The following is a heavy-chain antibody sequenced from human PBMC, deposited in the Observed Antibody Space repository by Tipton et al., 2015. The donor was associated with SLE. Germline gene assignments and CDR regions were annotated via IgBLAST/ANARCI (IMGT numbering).Heavy chain of an antibody. CDR2: LNWNNSTI. D-gene: IGHD5-24*01. V-gene: IGHV3-9*01. CDR3: ASSRSPGMATAPRY. J-gene: IGHJ4*02. Sequence: SLRLSCEASGLTFDDYAMHWVRQAPAKGLEWVSGLNWNNSTIAYADSVKGRFTISRDNAKSSLYLHMNSLRPEDTALYYCASSRSPGMATAPRYWGQGTLVTVTS. CDR1: GLTFDDYA.